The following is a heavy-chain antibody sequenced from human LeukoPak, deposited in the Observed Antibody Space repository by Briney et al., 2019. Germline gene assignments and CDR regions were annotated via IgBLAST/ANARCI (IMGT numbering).Heavy chain of an antibody. V-gene: IGHV3-13*01. CDR1: GFTFGSYA. D-gene: IGHD3-10*01. Sequence: GGSLRLSCAASGFTFGSYAMNWVRQAPGKGLEWVSAISGTAGDTYYPGSVKGRFTISRENAKNSLYLQMNSLRAGDTAVYYCARGPSYYYGSGSYPYYYYMDVWGKGTTVTVSS. CDR3: ARGPSYYYGSGSYPYYYYMDV. J-gene: IGHJ6*03. CDR2: ISGTAGDT.